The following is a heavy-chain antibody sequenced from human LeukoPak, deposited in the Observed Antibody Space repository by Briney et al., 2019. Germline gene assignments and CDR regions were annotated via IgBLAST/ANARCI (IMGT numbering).Heavy chain of an antibody. CDR1: GGSISSYY. J-gene: IGHJ3*02. D-gene: IGHD6-13*01. CDR2: IYYSGST. CDR3: ATGYSSSWGAFDI. Sequence: KPSGTLSLTCTVSGGSISSYYWSWIRQPPGKGLEWIGYIYYSGSTNYNPSLKSRVTMSVDTSKNQFSLKLSSVTAADTAVYYCATGYSSSWGAFDIWGQGTMVTVSS. V-gene: IGHV4-59*12.